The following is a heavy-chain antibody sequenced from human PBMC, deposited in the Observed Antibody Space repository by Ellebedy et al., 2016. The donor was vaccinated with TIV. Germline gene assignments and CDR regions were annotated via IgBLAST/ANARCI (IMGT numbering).Heavy chain of an antibody. V-gene: IGHV4-59*01. Sequence: MPSETLSLTCTVSGGSISTYYWSWIRQPPGKGLEWIGYIYNTDNTNYNPSLKSRATIPVDTSKNQFSLKLSSLTAADTAVYYCARDRTYSSAWPDAFDIWGPGIMFTVSS. CDR3: ARDRTYSSAWPDAFDI. CDR1: GGSISTYY. CDR2: IYNTDNT. J-gene: IGHJ3*02. D-gene: IGHD6-19*01.